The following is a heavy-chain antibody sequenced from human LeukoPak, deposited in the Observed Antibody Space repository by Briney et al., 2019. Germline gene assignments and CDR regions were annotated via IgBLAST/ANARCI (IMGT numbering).Heavy chain of an antibody. J-gene: IGHJ6*02. Sequence: PGGSLRLSCAASGFTFSSYGMHWVRQAPGKGLEWVAVIWYDGSNKYYADSVKGRFTISRDNSKNTLYLQMNSLRAEDTAVYYCARDRRVHYNWNLGYYYYYGMDVWGQGTTVTVSS. CDR3: ARDRRVHYNWNLGYYYYYGMDV. CDR2: IWYDGSNK. D-gene: IGHD1-20*01. V-gene: IGHV3-33*01. CDR1: GFTFSSYG.